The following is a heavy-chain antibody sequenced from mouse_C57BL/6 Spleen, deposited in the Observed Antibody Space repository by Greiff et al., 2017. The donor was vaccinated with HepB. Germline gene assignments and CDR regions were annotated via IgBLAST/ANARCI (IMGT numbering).Heavy chain of an antibody. CDR3: ARDTLTGGAMAY. CDR1: GFTFSSYA. J-gene: IGHJ4*01. Sequence: EVMLVESGGGLVKPGGSLKLSCAASGFTFSSYAMSWVRQTPEKRLEWVATISDGGSYTYYPDNVKGRFTISRDNAKNNLYLQMSHLKSEDTAMYYCARDTLTGGAMAYWGQGTSVTVSS. CDR2: ISDGGSYT. V-gene: IGHV5-4*01.